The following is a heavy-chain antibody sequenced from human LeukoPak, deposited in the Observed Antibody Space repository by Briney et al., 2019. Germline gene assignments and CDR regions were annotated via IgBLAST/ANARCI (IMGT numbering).Heavy chain of an antibody. CDR3: AIAAMVRGVFDY. J-gene: IGHJ4*02. V-gene: IGHV1-18*01. D-gene: IGHD3-10*01. Sequence: GASVKVSCKASGYTFTSYGISWVRQAPGQGLEWMGWISAYNGNTNYAQKLQGRVTMTTDTSTSTAYMELRSLRSEDTAVYYCAIAAMVRGVFDYWGQGTLVTVSS. CDR1: GYTFTSYG. CDR2: ISAYNGNT.